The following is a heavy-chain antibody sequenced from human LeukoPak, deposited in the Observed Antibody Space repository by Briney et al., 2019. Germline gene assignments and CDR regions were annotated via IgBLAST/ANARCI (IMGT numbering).Heavy chain of an antibody. CDR2: IKQDGSEK. V-gene: IGHV3-7*01. CDR1: GFTFSSYW. CDR3: ARDRDDFWYYNYMDV. D-gene: IGHD3-3*01. J-gene: IGHJ6*03. Sequence: GGSLRLSCAASGFTFSSYWMSWVRQAPGKGLEWVANIKQDGSEKYYVDSVKGRFTISRDNAKNSLYLQMNSLRAEDTAVYYCARDRDDFWYYNYMDVWGKGTTVTVSS.